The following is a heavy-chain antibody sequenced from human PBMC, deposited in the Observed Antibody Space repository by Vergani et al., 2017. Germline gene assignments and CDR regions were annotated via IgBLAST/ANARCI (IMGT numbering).Heavy chain of an antibody. CDR3: ARVDYGILTGYRY. V-gene: IGHV1-46*03. CDR1: GYTFSIYY. J-gene: IGHJ4*02. Sequence: QVQVVQPGAEVKKPGASVKVSCKTPGYTFSIYYMHWVRQGPGQGLEWMGIINPSGGHTNYAQKFQGRVTMTRDTSTSTVYMELSSLRSEDTAIYYCARVDYGILTGYRYWGQGTLVTVSA. D-gene: IGHD3-9*01. CDR2: INPSGGHT.